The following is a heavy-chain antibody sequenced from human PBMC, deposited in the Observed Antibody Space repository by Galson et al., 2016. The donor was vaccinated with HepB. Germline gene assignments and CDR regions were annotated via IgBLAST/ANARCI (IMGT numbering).Heavy chain of an antibody. J-gene: IGHJ4*02. Sequence: SLRLSCAVSGFIVSNNYMSWVRQPPGKGLEWVSLIYSVGSTHYADSVKGRFTISRDSSKNTLYLQMNSLRAEDTAVYYCARDEIIGNTGDYWGQGTLVTVSS. D-gene: IGHD1-7*01. V-gene: IGHV3-53*01. CDR2: IYSVGST. CDR1: GFIVSNNY. CDR3: ARDEIIGNTGDY.